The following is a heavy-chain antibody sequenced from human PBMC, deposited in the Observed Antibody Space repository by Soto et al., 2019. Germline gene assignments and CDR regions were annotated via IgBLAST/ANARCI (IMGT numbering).Heavy chain of an antibody. Sequence: QVQLVQSGAELRKPGASVKVSCQADGYRFSSYGVHWLRQAPGQGLEWMGWIDPNNGNRNYAQKFEDRLSMTTATSTNTIYMELKSLKSDDTAIYYCARDRLRGYDSSGFYSWGQGTLVTVSS. J-gene: IGHJ4*02. CDR3: ARDRLRGYDSSGFYS. CDR1: GYRFSSYG. CDR2: IDPNNGNR. D-gene: IGHD3-22*01. V-gene: IGHV1-18*01.